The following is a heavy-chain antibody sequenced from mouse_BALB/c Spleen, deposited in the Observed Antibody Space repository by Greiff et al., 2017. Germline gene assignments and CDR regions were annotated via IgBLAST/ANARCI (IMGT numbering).Heavy chain of an antibody. V-gene: IGHV1-18*01. Sequence: VQLQQSGPELVKPGASVKIPCKASGYTFTDYNMDWVKQSHGKSLEWIGDINPNNGGTIYNQKFKGKATFTVDTSSSTAYMQFNSLTSEDSAVYYCARGVHAMDYWGQGTSVTVSS. CDR1: GYTFTDYN. CDR3: ARGVHAMDY. CDR2: INPNNGGT. D-gene: IGHD2-14*01. J-gene: IGHJ4*01.